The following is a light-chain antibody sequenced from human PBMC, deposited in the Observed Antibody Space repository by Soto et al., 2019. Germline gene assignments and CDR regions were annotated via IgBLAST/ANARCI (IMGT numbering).Light chain of an antibody. CDR1: QSISSW. V-gene: IGKV1-5*01. CDR2: DAS. Sequence: DIQMTQSPSTLSASVGDRVTITCRASQSISSWLAWYQQKPGKAPKLLIYDASSLESGVPSRFSGSGSGTEFTLTFSTLQPHEFATYECQQHNSYPLTFGGETKVEVK. J-gene: IGKJ4*01. CDR3: QQHNSYPLT.